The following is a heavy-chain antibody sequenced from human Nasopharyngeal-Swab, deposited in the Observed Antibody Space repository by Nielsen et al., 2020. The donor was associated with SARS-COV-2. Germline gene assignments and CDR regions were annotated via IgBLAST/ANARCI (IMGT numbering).Heavy chain of an antibody. D-gene: IGHD6-25*01. CDR2: ITPDGYGT. CDR1: GFAFSNYR. CDR3: ARGRIAAAAVDP. J-gene: IGHJ5*02. V-gene: IGHV3-74*03. Sequence: GGSLRLSCAASGFAFSNYRMHWVRQAPGKGLVWVSRITPDGYGTMYADSVKGRFIISRDNAKNTLNLQMNSLRAEDTALYYCARGRIAAAAVDPWGQGILVTVSS.